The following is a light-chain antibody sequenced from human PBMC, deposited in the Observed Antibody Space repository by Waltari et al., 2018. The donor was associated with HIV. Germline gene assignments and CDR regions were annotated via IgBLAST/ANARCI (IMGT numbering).Light chain of an antibody. Sequence: QSALTQPASVSGSPGQSIPISCTGTSRAVGGYNYVSWYQQHPGKDPKLMLYEVREGPAGVSNLFSGSKSGNTASLTISGLQAEDEADYYCGTWDSSLGAGVFGGGTKVTV. V-gene: IGLV2-14*01. CDR2: EVR. CDR1: SRAVGGYNY. J-gene: IGLJ3*02. CDR3: GTWDSSLGAGV.